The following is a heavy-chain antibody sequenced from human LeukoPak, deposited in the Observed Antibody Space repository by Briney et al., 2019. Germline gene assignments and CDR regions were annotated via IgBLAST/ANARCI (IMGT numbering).Heavy chain of an antibody. Sequence: GGSLRLSCVASGFTFNNYAMTWVRQAPGKGLEWVSAISGSGYSTYYADSVKGRFTISRDNAKNSLYLQMNSLRAEDTAVYYCARTYYDILTAYNPYFDYWGQGTLVTVSS. J-gene: IGHJ4*02. D-gene: IGHD3-9*01. CDR2: ISGSGYST. V-gene: IGHV3-23*01. CDR3: ARTYYDILTAYNPYFDY. CDR1: GFTFNNYA.